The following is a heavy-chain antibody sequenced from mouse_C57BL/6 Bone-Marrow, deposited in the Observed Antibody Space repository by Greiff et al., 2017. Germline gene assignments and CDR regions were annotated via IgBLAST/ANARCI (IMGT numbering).Heavy chain of an antibody. V-gene: IGHV5-17*01. Sequence: EVKLMESGGGLVKPGGSLKLSCAASGFTFSDYGMHWVRQAPEKGLEWVAYISSGRGTIYYADTVKGRFTISRDNAKNTLFLQMTSLRSEDTAMYYCARSSSSFFAYWGQGTLVTVSA. J-gene: IGHJ3*01. CDR1: GFTFSDYG. D-gene: IGHD1-1*01. CDR3: ARSSSSFFAY. CDR2: ISSGRGTI.